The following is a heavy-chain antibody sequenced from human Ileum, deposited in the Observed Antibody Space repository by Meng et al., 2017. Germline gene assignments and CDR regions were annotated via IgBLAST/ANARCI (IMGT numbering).Heavy chain of an antibody. CDR1: SGSFTNNNYY. V-gene: IGHV4-39*01. J-gene: IGHJ4*02. CDR2: IYYGGSN. Sequence: QLRLQESGPGLVKPSETLSLTCSVSSGSFTNNNYYWVWIRRPPGKGLEWIGSIYYGGSNYYNPSLKSRVTISVDTSTNQFSLKLISVTAADTAVYYCARRAHYGDPPRWGQGTLVTVSS. CDR3: ARRAHYGDPPR. D-gene: IGHD4-17*01.